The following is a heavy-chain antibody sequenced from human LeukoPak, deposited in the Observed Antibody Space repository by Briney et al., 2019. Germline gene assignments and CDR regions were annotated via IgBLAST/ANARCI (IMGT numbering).Heavy chain of an antibody. CDR3: AREAVERGYYYMDV. CDR1: GGTFSSYA. J-gene: IGHJ6*03. CDR2: IIPIFGTA. V-gene: IGHV1-69*05. Sequence: SVKVSCKASGGTFSSYAISWVRQAPGQGLEWMGGIIPIFGTANYAQKFQGRVTITTDESTNTAYMELSSLRSEDTAVYYCAREAVERGYYYMDVWGKGTTVTVSS. D-gene: IGHD2-15*01.